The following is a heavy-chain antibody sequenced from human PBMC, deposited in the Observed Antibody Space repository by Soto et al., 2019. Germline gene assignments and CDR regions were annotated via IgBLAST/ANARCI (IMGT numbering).Heavy chain of an antibody. Sequence: QITLKESGPTLVRPAQALTLTCGFSGFSLSSYGMGVAWIRQPPGKALECLALIYWDDDKRYSPSLKDRLAISKDTSSNQVGLTITNMDPGDTATYFCAHAGDYDLLTFDHWGPGTLVTVSS. CDR1: GFSLSSYGMG. CDR3: AHAGDYDLLTFDH. D-gene: IGHD4-17*01. V-gene: IGHV2-5*02. J-gene: IGHJ4*02. CDR2: IYWDDDK.